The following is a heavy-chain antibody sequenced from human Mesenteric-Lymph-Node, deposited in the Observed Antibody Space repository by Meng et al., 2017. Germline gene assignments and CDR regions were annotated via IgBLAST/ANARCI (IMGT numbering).Heavy chain of an antibody. CDR1: GFTFSMSW. Sequence: GESLKISCAASGFTFSMSWMTWVRQAPGKGPEWVADINQDGSEKGHVDAVRGRFTISRDNAKNSLYLQLNSLKAEDTAVYYCARERITMVLPDYWGQGTLVTVSS. CDR2: INQDGSEK. J-gene: IGHJ4*02. V-gene: IGHV3-7*01. CDR3: ARERITMVLPDY. D-gene: IGHD3-10*01.